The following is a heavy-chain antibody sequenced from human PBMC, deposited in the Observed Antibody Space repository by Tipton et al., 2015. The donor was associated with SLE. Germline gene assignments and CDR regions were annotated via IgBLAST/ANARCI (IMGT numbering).Heavy chain of an antibody. Sequence: TLSLTCTVSGGSISSYYWSWIRQPPGKGLEWIGYIYYSGSTNYNPSLKSRVTISVDTSKNQFSLKLSSVTAADTAVYYCASGGSVGATKWFDPWGQGTLVTVSS. CDR2: IYYSGST. CDR3: ASGGSVGATKWFDP. D-gene: IGHD1-26*01. CDR1: GGSISSYY. J-gene: IGHJ5*02. V-gene: IGHV4-59*12.